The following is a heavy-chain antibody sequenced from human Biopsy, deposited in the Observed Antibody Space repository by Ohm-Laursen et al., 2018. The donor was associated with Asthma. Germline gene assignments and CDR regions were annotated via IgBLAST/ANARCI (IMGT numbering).Heavy chain of an antibody. D-gene: IGHD1/OR15-1a*01. CDR3: ARPSGTNPHYFDY. Sequence: ASVKVSCKASGYSFTDYHLHWVRQAPGQGLEWMGRITPESGGTTYAQKFQGRVTMTRDTSTSTVYMELSSLRSEDTAVYYCARPSGTNPHYFDYWGQGTLVTVSS. V-gene: IGHV1-2*06. J-gene: IGHJ4*02. CDR2: ITPESGGT. CDR1: GYSFTDYH.